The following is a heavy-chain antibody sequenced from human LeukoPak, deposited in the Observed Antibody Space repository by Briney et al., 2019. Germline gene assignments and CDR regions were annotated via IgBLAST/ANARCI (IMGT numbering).Heavy chain of an antibody. Sequence: ASVKVSCKASGYTFTSYGISWVRQAPGQGLEWMGWISAYNGNTNYAQKLQGRVTMTRNTSISTAYMELSSLRSEDTAVYYCARGPQYYYDSSGSFDYWGQGTLVTVSS. CDR3: ARGPQYYYDSSGSFDY. J-gene: IGHJ4*02. CDR2: ISAYNGNT. D-gene: IGHD3-22*01. V-gene: IGHV1-18*01. CDR1: GYTFTSYG.